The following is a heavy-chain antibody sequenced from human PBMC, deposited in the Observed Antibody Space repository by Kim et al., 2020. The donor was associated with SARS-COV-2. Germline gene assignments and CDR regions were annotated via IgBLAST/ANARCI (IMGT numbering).Heavy chain of an antibody. V-gene: IGHV1-2*06. Sequence: ASVKVSCKASGYTFTSFYMHWVRQAPGQGLEWMGRINPNNGATNYAQNFQGSVTMTRDTSISTVYMEFTRLTSDDTAVYYCARDLTTHELGYWGQGTLVTVSS. CDR2: INPNNGAT. D-gene: IGHD2-15*01. J-gene: IGHJ4*02. CDR3: ARDLTTHELGY. CDR1: GYTFTSFY.